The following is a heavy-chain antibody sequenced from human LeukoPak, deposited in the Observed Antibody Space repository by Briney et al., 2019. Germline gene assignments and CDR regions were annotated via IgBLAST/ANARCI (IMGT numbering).Heavy chain of an antibody. CDR3: ARAPSYDILTGRDYGHIDY. V-gene: IGHV4-39*07. Sequence: SETLSLTCTVSGGSISSSSYYWGWIRQPPGKGLEWIGIIYYSGSTYYNPSLKSRVTISVDTSKNQFSLKLSSVTAADTAVYYCARAPSYDILTGRDYGHIDYWGQGTLVTVSS. J-gene: IGHJ4*02. CDR1: GGSISSSSYY. CDR2: IYYSGST. D-gene: IGHD3-9*01.